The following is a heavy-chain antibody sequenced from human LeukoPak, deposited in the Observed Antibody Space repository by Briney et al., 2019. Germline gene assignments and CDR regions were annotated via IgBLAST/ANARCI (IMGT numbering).Heavy chain of an antibody. CDR2: ISGSGDST. V-gene: IGHV3-23*01. D-gene: IGHD6-13*01. Sequence: QPGGSLRPSCAASGFTFSSYAMSWVRQAPGKGLEWVSAISGSGDSTYYADSVKGRFTISRDNSKNTLYLQMNSLRAEDTAIYYCAKTRSGIAAAGQNYWGQGTLVTVSS. CDR3: AKTRSGIAAAGQNY. CDR1: GFTFSSYA. J-gene: IGHJ4*02.